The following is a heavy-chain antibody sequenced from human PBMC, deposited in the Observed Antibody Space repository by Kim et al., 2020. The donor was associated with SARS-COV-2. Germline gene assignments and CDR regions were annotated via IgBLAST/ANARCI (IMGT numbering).Heavy chain of an antibody. Sequence: SETLSLTCTVSGGSISSYYWSWIRQPPGKGLEWIGYIYYSGSTNYNPSLKSRVTISVDTSKNQFSLKLSSVTAADTAVYYCAREDGRRVFDYWGQGTLVTVSS. CDR3: AREDGRRVFDY. J-gene: IGHJ4*02. CDR1: GGSISSYY. CDR2: IYYSGST. V-gene: IGHV4-59*01.